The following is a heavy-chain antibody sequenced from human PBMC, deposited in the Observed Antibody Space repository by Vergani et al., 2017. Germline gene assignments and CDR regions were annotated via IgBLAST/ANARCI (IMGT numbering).Heavy chain of an antibody. V-gene: IGHV3-23*04. Sequence: EVQLVESGGGLVQPGGSLRLSCAASGFTFSSYDMHWVRQATGKGLEWVSAISGSGGSTYYADSVKGRFTISRDNSKTPLYLQMNSLRAEDTAVYYCAKVRGYSAIQLWSSDFDYWGQGTLVTVSS. D-gene: IGHD5-18*01. J-gene: IGHJ4*02. CDR2: ISGSGGST. CDR1: GFTFSSYD. CDR3: AKVRGYSAIQLWSSDFDY.